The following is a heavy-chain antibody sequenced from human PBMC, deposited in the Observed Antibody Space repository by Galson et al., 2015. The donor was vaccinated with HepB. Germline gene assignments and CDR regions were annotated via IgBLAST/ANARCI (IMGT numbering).Heavy chain of an antibody. CDR1: GYSFPSYG. CDR2: FNNYNENT. Sequence: SVKASCKASGYSFPSYGIIWVRQAPGQGLEWMGWFNNYNENTNYAQKFQGRVTMTTDTSTSTAYMELRSLRSDDTAVYYCARAPSSGWYSYYFDYWGQGTLVTVSS. J-gene: IGHJ4*02. D-gene: IGHD6-13*01. V-gene: IGHV1-18*04. CDR3: ARAPSSGWYSYYFDY.